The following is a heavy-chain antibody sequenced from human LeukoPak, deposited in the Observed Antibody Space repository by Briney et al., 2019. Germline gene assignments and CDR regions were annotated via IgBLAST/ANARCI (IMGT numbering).Heavy chain of an antibody. Sequence: SETLSLTCAVTGYSVSSDCYWGWIRQSPGTGLQWIASIHHRGTTHYNPSLRSRFTISLDTSKKQFSLKVNFVTAADTAVYYCARVFGFGVVTPYFDYWGQGTLVTVSS. D-gene: IGHD3-3*01. CDR3: ARVFGFGVVTPYFDY. CDR1: GYSVSSDCY. CDR2: IHHRGTT. J-gene: IGHJ4*02. V-gene: IGHV4-38-2*01.